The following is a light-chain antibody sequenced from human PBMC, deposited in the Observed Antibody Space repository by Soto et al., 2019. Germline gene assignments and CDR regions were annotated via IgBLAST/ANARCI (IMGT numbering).Light chain of an antibody. Sequence: DIQMTQSPSTLSASVGDRVTITCRASQSISSWLAWYQQKPGKAPKLLIYKASSLESGVPSRFSGRGSGTELTLTISSLQPDDFATYYCQQYNSYPFTFGPGTKVDIK. CDR1: QSISSW. CDR2: KAS. J-gene: IGKJ3*01. CDR3: QQYNSYPFT. V-gene: IGKV1-5*03.